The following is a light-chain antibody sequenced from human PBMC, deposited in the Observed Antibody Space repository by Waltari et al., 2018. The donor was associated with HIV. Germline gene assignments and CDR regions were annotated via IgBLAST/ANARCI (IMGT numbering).Light chain of an antibody. Sequence: NFVLIQPHSVSESPGKTITISCIRDSGSIVSNSVHWYQQRPGRAPITVIFADDQRPSGVPALFTGSIDRSSNSASRTITGLRTEDEADYYFQSHDGNINWVFGCVNKLTDL. V-gene: IGLV6-57*03. CDR2: ADD. CDR1: SGSIVSNS. J-gene: IGLJ3*02. CDR3: QSHDGNINWV.